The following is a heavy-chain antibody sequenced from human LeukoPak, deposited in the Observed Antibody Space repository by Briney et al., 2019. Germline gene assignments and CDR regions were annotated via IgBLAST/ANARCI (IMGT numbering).Heavy chain of an antibody. Sequence: PGGSLRLSCAASGFTFSSYSMNWVRQAPGKGLEWVSYISSSSSTIYYADSVKGRFTISRDNAKNSLYLQMNSLRAEDTAVYYCARAIPYYYGSGSYYYFDYWGQGTLVTVSS. CDR3: ARAIPYYYGSGSYYYFDY. D-gene: IGHD3-10*01. CDR1: GFTFSSYS. V-gene: IGHV3-48*04. J-gene: IGHJ4*02. CDR2: ISSSSSTI.